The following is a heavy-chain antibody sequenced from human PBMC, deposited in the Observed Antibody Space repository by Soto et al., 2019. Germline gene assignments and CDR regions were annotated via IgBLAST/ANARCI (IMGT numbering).Heavy chain of an antibody. CDR1: GLSVSSND. CDR2: IYSADNT. CDR3: ARGSLY. V-gene: IGHV3-66*01. J-gene: IGHJ4*01. Sequence: GGSLRLSCAASGLSVSSNDMSWVRQAPGKGLECVSIIYSADNTFYVDSVKGRFIIPRDNSKNTVYLQMNSLRADDTAVYYCARGSLYWGQGTLVTVSS.